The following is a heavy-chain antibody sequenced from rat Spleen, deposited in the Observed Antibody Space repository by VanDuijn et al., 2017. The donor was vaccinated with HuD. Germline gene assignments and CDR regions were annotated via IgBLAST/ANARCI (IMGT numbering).Heavy chain of an antibody. J-gene: IGHJ2*01. D-gene: IGHD1-9*01. V-gene: IGHV5-29*01. CDR3: ARTTTGIPFNY. CDR1: GFTFSNYG. CDR2: MSSGGYGT. Sequence: EVQLVESGGGLVQPGRSLKLSCAASGFTFSNYGMAWVRQAPTKGLEWVSSMSSGGYGTFYPDSVKGRFTISRDNAKSTLYLQMDSLRSEDTAIYYCARTTTGIPFNYCGQGVMVTVSS.